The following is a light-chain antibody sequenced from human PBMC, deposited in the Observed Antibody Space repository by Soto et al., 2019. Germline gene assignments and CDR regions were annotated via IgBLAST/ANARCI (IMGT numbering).Light chain of an antibody. CDR2: GNT. Sequence: QSVLTQPPSVSGTPGQGVTISCTGNSSNIGADYEVHWYQQLPGTAPKLLIYGNTNRPSGVPDRFSGSKSGTSASLAITGLQAEDEADYYCQSYDSSLLTSVFDGGTKLTVL. J-gene: IGLJ2*01. V-gene: IGLV1-40*01. CDR3: QSYDSSLLTSV. CDR1: SSNIGADYE.